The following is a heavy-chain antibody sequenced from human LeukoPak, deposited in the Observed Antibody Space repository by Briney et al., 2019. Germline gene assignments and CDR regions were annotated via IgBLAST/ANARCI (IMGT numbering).Heavy chain of an antibody. V-gene: IGHV4-38-2*01. J-gene: IGHJ5*02. D-gene: IGHD2-2*01. CDR1: GYSISSAYY. Sequence: PSETLSLTCAVSGYSISSAYYWGWIRQPPGKGLEWIGSIYHSGTTYYNPSRKSRVTIFLDTSKNQFSLKLSSVTAADTAVYYCAGTLGGVPAASVDWFDPWGQGTLVTVSS. CDR2: IYHSGTT. CDR3: AGTLGGVPAASVDWFDP.